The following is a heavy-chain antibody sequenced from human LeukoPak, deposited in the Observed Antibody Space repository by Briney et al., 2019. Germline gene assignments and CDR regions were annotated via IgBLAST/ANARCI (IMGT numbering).Heavy chain of an antibody. CDR3: AREVVRGVIGLDY. D-gene: IGHD3-10*01. J-gene: IGHJ4*02. V-gene: IGHV4-34*01. CDR1: GGTFSGYY. CDR2: INHSGST. Sequence: PSETLSLTCAAYGGTFSGYYWSWIRQPPGKGLEWIAEINHSGSTNYNPSLKSRVTISVDTSKNQFSLKLSSVTAADTAVYYCAREVVRGVIGLDYWGQGTLVTVSS.